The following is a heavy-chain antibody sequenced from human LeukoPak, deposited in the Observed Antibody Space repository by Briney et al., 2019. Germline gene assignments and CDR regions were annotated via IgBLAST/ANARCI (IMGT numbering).Heavy chain of an antibody. CDR3: ARGTRPPYSSSRSYFDY. J-gene: IGHJ4*02. D-gene: IGHD6-13*01. Sequence: ASVKVPCKASGYTFTSYYMHWVRQAPGQGLEWMGIINPSGGSTSYAQKFQGRVTLTRDTSTSTVYMELSSLRSEDTAVYYCARGTRPPYSSSRSYFDYWGQGTLVTVSS. V-gene: IGHV1-46*01. CDR1: GYTFTSYY. CDR2: INPSGGST.